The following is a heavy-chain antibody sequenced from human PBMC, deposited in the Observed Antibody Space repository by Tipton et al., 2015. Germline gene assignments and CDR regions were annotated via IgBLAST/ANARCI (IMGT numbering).Heavy chain of an antibody. J-gene: IGHJ4*02. CDR1: AYSITSDYY. CDR2: ISHSGNT. Sequence: GLVKPSETLSLTCAVSAYSITSDYYWGWIRQPPGKGLEWIGSISHSGNTYYNPSLKSRVTISVDTSKNQFSLKLNSVTAADTAVYYCARGLLLWFGMSDYWGRGTLVTVSS. D-gene: IGHD3-10*01. V-gene: IGHV4-38-2*01. CDR3: ARGLLLWFGMSDY.